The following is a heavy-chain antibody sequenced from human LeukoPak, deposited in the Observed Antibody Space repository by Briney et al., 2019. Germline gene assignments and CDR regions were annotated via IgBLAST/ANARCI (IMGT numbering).Heavy chain of an antibody. V-gene: IGHV1-46*01. Sequence: ASVKVSCKASGYTFTSYYMHWVRQAPGQGLEWMGIINPSGGSTSYAQKFQGRVTMTRDTSISTAYMELSRLRSDDTAVYYCAREEESAVTSNFDYWGQGTLVTVSS. CDR1: GYTFTSYY. J-gene: IGHJ4*02. CDR2: INPSGGST. D-gene: IGHD1-14*01. CDR3: AREEESAVTSNFDY.